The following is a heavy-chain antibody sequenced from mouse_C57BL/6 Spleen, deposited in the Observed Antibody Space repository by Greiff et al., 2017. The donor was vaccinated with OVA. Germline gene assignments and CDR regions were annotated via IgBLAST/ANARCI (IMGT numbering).Heavy chain of an antibody. Sequence: VQVVESGPELVKPGASVKISCKASGYAFSSSWMNWVKQRPGKGLEWIGRIYPGDGDTNYNGKFKGKATLTADKSSSTAYMQLSSLTSEDSAVYFCARSDSRGYFDVWGTGTTVTVSS. CDR1: GYAFSSSW. V-gene: IGHV1-82*01. J-gene: IGHJ1*03. CDR3: ARSDSRGYFDV. CDR2: IYPGDGDT.